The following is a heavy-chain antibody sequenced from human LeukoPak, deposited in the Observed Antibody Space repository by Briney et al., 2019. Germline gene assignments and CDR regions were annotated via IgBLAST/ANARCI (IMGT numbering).Heavy chain of an antibody. D-gene: IGHD3-3*01. CDR1: GFTFSSYA. CDR2: ISYDGSSK. J-gene: IGHJ6*02. V-gene: IGHV3-30-3*01. CDR3: ARETYDFWSGYTYCYYYGMDV. Sequence: GGSLRLSCAASGFTFSSYAMHWVRQAPGKGLEWVAVISYDGSSKYYADSVKGRFTISRDNSKNTLYLQMNSLRAEDTAVYYCARETYDFWSGYTYCYYYGMDVWGQGTTVTVSS.